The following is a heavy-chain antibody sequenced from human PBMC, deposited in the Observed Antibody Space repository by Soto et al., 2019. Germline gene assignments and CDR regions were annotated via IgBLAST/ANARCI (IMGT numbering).Heavy chain of an antibody. CDR1: GWSFSAYY. CDR3: ARDRVLGMRGNWFDP. CDR2: INHSGST. Sequence: SETLSLTCAFYGWSFSAYYWTLSRQTPGKGLEWIGEINHSGSTNYKPSLKSRVSISVDTSKNQFSLKLSSVTAADTAVYYCARDRVLGMRGNWFDPLGQGTLVTVSS. V-gene: IGHV4-34*01. D-gene: IGHD2-8*01. J-gene: IGHJ5*02.